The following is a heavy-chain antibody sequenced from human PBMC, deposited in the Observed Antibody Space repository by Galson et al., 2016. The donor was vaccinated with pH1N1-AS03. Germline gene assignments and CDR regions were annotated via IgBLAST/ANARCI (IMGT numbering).Heavy chain of an antibody. V-gene: IGHV3-11*01. CDR3: AKTIAARLYCSDS. CDR2: ISSGATAM. D-gene: IGHD6-6*01. CDR1: GFTFSDYY. J-gene: IGHJ4*02. Sequence: SLRLSCAASGFTFSDYYMSWIRQAPGKGLEWVSHISSGATAMYYAESVKGRFTVSRANAKNSLYLQMNSLRAEDTAIYYCAKTIAARLYCSDSWGQGTLVTVSS.